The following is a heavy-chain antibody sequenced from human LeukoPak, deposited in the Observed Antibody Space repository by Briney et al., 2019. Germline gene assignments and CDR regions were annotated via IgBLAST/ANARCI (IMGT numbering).Heavy chain of an antibody. CDR1: GFTFRSYE. J-gene: IGHJ6*02. V-gene: IGHV3-23*01. Sequence: GGSLRLSCAASGFTFRSYEMNWVRQAPGKGLEWVSSISTSGNTTYYADSVKGRFTISRDNSKNTLYLQMNSLRAEDSALYYCAKGRGFYDSSGYYYAYYYGLDVWGQGTTVTVSS. D-gene: IGHD3-22*01. CDR2: ISTSGNTT. CDR3: AKGRGFYDSSGYYYAYYYGLDV.